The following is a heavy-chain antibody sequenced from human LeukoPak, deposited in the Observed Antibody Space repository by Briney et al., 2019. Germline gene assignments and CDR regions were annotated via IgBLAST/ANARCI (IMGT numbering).Heavy chain of an antibody. CDR1: GFTFSSYG. CDR3: ARDHVVASGAVAY. Sequence: PGGSLRLSCAASGFTFSSYGMSWVRQAPGKGLEWLSVLDSGGSAIYADSVRGRFTISRDNSKNTLHLQMDSLTIEDSALCYCARDHVVASGAVAYWGQGTLVTVSS. V-gene: IGHV3-23*01. D-gene: IGHD2-15*01. CDR2: LDSGGSA. J-gene: IGHJ4*02.